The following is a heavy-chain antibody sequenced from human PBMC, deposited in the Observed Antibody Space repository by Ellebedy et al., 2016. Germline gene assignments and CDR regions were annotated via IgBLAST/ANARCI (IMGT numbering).Heavy chain of an antibody. CDR3: AKGSTGYYPNDYMDV. J-gene: IGHJ6*02. CDR2: ISGRGRST. Sequence: GGSLRLSXTASGFTFSSYAMNWVRQAPGKGLEWVSVISGRGRSTYNSDSVKGRFTISRDNARNSLYLQMNSLRPDDTALYFCAKGSTGYYPNDYMDVWGQGTTVTVSS. D-gene: IGHD3-22*01. V-gene: IGHV3-23*01. CDR1: GFTFSSYA.